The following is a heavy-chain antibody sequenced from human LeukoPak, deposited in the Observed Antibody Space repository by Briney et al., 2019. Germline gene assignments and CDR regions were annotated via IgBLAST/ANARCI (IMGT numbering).Heavy chain of an antibody. Sequence: GGSLRLSCAASGFIFGSYGMHWVRQAPGKGLEWVAFIRYDGSNKYYADSVKGRFTIYRDNSKNTLYLQMNSLRAEDTAVYYCAKEGVAARPIDDYWGQGTLVTVSS. V-gene: IGHV3-30*02. J-gene: IGHJ4*02. CDR1: GFIFGSYG. D-gene: IGHD6-6*01. CDR2: IRYDGSNK. CDR3: AKEGVAARPIDDY.